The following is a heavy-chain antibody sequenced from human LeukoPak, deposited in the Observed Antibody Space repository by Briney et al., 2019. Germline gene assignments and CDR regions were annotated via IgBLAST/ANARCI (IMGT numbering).Heavy chain of an antibody. CDR3: VKRSGTSGTTSHFDF. CDR1: GFTFGDYA. V-gene: IGHV3-49*03. D-gene: IGHD1-1*01. Sequence: GGSLRLSCTASGFTFGDYAMSWIRQAPGKGLEWVGFIRSKAYGETADYAASVKGRFTISRDDSKNTLFLQMSSLRTEDTAMYYCVKRSGTSGTTSHFDFWGQGTLVTVSS. CDR2: IRSKAYGETA. J-gene: IGHJ4*02.